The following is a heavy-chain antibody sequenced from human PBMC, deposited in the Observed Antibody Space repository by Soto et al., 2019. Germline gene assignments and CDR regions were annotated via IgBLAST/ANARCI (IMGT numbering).Heavy chain of an antibody. D-gene: IGHD2-15*01. Sequence: SETLSLTCTVSGGSISSGDYYWSWIRQPPGKGLEWIGYIYYSGSTYYNPSLKSRVTISVDTSKNQFSLKLSSVTAADTAVYYCARESPARGSCYSVFRCLGWFDPWGQGTLVTVSS. CDR3: ARESPARGSCYSVFRCLGWFDP. J-gene: IGHJ5*02. CDR1: GGSISSGDYY. CDR2: IYYSGST. V-gene: IGHV4-30-4*01.